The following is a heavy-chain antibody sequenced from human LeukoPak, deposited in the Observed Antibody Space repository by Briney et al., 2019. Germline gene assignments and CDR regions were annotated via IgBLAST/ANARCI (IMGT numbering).Heavy chain of an antibody. V-gene: IGHV3-48*01. D-gene: IGHD3-3*01. J-gene: IGHJ3*01. CDR3: ARAFRPASDPHDFYDF. CDR2: ISASTSSI. CDR1: GFTFNTYT. Sequence: GGSLRLSCAASGFTFNTYTMNWVRQAPGKGLEWVSYISASTSSIYYADSVKGRFTISRDNSKNTMYLQMGSLRPEDMGVYYCARAFRPASDPHDFYDFWGRGTTVTVSS.